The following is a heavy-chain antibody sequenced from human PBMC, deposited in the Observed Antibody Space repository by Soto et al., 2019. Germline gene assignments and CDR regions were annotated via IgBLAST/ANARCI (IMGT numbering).Heavy chain of an antibody. D-gene: IGHD3-22*01. CDR3: AKSGGGGYDSNNDYSGGLLMGPS. CDR2: IYYDGSYE. Sequence: PGGSLRLSCAASGFIFSNYGMHWVRQAPGKGLEWVALIYYDGSYENYADSVKGRFTISRDNSKSTLWLQMNSLRVEDTAVYYWAKSGGGGYDSNNDYSGGLLMGPSWGQGTQVTVSS. CDR1: GFIFSNYG. V-gene: IGHV3-33*06. J-gene: IGHJ4*02.